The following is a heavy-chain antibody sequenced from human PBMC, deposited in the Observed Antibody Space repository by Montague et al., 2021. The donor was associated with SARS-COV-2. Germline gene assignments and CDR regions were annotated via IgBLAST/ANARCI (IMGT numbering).Heavy chain of an antibody. V-gene: IGHV4-34*01. Sequence: SETLSLTCAVYGGSFSVYYWSWLRQSPRSGLEWIAGINHSGTANYNPFLKSRVSISVDTSKNQFTLKLTSVTAADTAMYYCAKEREVVRAARTLVAFDLWGQGTMVTVSS. CDR2: INHSGTA. J-gene: IGHJ3*01. CDR1: GGSFSVYY. D-gene: IGHD2-2*01. CDR3: AKEREVVRAARTLVAFDL.